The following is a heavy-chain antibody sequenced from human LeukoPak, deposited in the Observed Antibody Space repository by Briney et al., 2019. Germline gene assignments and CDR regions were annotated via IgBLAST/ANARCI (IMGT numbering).Heavy chain of an antibody. D-gene: IGHD3-10*01. CDR1: GYTFTTYG. CDR2: ISGSNGNT. V-gene: IGHV1-18*04. CDR3: ARDRDRMVQGVTALFDY. Sequence: GASVKVSCKTSGYTFTTYGISWVRQAPGQGLEWMGWISGSNGNTKYAQKVQGRVTMTTDTSTTTAYMEVRRLRSDDTAVYYCARDRDRMVQGVTALFDYWGQGTLVTASS. J-gene: IGHJ4*02.